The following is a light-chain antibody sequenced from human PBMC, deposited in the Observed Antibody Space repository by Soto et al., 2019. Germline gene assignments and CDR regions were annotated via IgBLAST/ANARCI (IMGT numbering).Light chain of an antibody. J-gene: IGKJ5*01. V-gene: IGKV3-20*01. CDR2: GAS. CDR1: QSVSSR. Sequence: EIVLTQSPGTLSLSPGERATLSCRASQSVSSRLAWYQHKPGQTPRLLISGASSRATGIPDRFSGSGSGTDFTLTISRLEPGDFAVYYCQQYGSSSTFGQGTRLEIK. CDR3: QQYGSSST.